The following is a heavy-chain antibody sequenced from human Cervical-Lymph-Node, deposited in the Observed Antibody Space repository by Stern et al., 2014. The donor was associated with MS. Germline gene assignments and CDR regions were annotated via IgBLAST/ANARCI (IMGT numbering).Heavy chain of an antibody. CDR3: ARGGGYSYSTLDY. Sequence: VQLVGSGAEVKKPGASVKVSCKASAYTITDYYTHWVRQAPGHGIAGTGWINPNSGGTYSAQKLQGRLTMTRDTSISTAYMELSSLRSDDTAVYYCARGGGYSYSTLDYWGQGTQVTVSS. CDR1: AYTITDYY. CDR2: INPNSGGT. D-gene: IGHD3-10*01. J-gene: IGHJ4*02. V-gene: IGHV1-2*02.